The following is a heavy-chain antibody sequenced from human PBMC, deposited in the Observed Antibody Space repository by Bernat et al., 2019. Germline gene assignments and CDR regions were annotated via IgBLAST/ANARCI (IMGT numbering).Heavy chain of an antibody. V-gene: IGHV3-7*04. CDR1: GFSFSSYW. Sequence: EVQLVESGGRLVQPGGSLRLSCAAPGFSFSSYWMTWVRQAPGKGLEWVANIRQDGNEKYYVDSVKGRFTISRDNGKNSLYLKMSSLRAEDTAVYYCARDFKDFDYWGQGTLVTVSS. CDR3: ARDFKDFDY. J-gene: IGHJ4*02. CDR2: IRQDGNEK.